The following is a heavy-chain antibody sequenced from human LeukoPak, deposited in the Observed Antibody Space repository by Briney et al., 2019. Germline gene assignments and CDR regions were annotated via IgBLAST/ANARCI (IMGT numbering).Heavy chain of an antibody. CDR3: AREDPRTGYWFFDL. Sequence: QSGGSLRLSCVASGFTFSSYWVHWVRQAPGKRLLWVSRMNWDGSRTTYADSAKGRFAISRDNAKNTLYLQMNSLTSDDTAVYYCAREDPRTGYWFFDLWGRGTLVTVSS. V-gene: IGHV3-74*01. CDR1: GFTFSSYW. J-gene: IGHJ2*01. CDR2: MNWDGSRT.